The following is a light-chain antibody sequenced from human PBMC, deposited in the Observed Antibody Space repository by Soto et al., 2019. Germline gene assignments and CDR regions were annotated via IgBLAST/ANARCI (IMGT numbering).Light chain of an antibody. CDR2: GES. Sequence: EIVLTQSPGTLSLSPGERATLSCGGSQSVSSNYLAWYQQKPGRAPRLLIYGESSRATGIPDRLSGSGSGTDLSLTISRLEPEDFAVYYCQKYGSSPLTCGGGTKVDIK. CDR3: QKYGSSPLT. V-gene: IGKV3-20*01. J-gene: IGKJ4*01. CDR1: QSVSSNY.